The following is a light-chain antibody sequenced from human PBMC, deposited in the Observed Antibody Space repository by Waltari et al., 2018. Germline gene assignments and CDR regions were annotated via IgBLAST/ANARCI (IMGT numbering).Light chain of an antibody. CDR2: DVS. Sequence: QSALTQPASVSGSPGQSITISCTGTSSDLDEYKYVSWYQQHSGKAPKLMIFDVSNWPSGVSYRVSGSKSGNTASLTISGLQAEDEADYYCSAYTSSSTVIFGGGTKLTVL. CDR1: SSDLDEYKY. V-gene: IGLV2-14*03. CDR3: SAYTSSSTVI. J-gene: IGLJ2*01.